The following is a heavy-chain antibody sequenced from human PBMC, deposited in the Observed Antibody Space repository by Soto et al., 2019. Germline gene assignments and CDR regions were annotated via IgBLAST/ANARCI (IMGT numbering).Heavy chain of an antibody. CDR2: IIPIFGTA. CDR3: ARESYAQGGREFDY. Sequence: QVQLVQSGAEVKKPGSSVKVSCKASGGTFSSYAISWVRQAPGQGLEWMGGIIPIFGTANYAQKFQGRVTITADESTSTAYMELKCLRSEDTAVYYCARESYAQGGREFDYWGQGSLVTVSA. J-gene: IGHJ4*02. V-gene: IGHV1-69*01. D-gene: IGHD1-26*01. CDR1: GGTFSSYA.